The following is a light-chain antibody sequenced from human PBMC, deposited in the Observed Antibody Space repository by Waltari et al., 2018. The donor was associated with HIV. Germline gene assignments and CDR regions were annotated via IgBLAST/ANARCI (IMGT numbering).Light chain of an antibody. V-gene: IGLV3-1*01. CDR1: NLGDKY. CDR2: QDN. Sequence: SYELIQPPSVSVSPGQTASITCSGHNLGDKYASWYQQRPGQAPILVIYQDNKRPSGIPERFSGSNTGNIATLTISETQAIDEADYYCQAWDSDTDLFGTGTKVTVL. J-gene: IGLJ1*01. CDR3: QAWDSDTDL.